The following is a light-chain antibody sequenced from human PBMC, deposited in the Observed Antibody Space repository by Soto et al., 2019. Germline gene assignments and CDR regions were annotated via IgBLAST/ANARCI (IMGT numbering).Light chain of an antibody. CDR2: GAS. J-gene: IGKJ1*01. CDR1: QSISIGADY. V-gene: IGKV3-20*01. CDR3: QQYDKYPRT. Sequence: IVLTQSPGTLSLSPGDTATLSCRASQSISIGADYLAWYQQKPGQAPRLLISGASRRATGVPDRFSGSGSGTDFTLTISRLEPEDFAVYYCQQYDKYPRTFGQGTKVEIK.